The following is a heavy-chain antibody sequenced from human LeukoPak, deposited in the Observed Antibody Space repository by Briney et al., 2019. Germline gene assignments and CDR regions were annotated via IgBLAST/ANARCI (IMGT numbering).Heavy chain of an antibody. V-gene: IGHV3-23*01. D-gene: IGHD4-23*01. CDR1: GFTFSSYA. CDR2: ISGSGGST. J-gene: IGHJ4*02. CDR3: AKDPGGNSNLN. Sequence: GGSLRLSCAGSGFTFSSYAMSWVRQAPGKELEWVSAISGSGGSTYYADSVKGRFTISRDNSKNTLYLQMNSLRAEDTAVYYCAKDPGGNSNLNWGQGTLVTVSS.